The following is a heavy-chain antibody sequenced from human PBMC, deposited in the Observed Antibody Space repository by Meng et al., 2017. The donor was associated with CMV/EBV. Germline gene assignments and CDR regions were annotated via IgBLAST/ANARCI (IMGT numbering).Heavy chain of an antibody. CDR1: GYTFTGYY. CDR3: ARDPNFDYGDYYNWFDP. V-gene: IGHV1-2*02. D-gene: IGHD4-17*01. CDR2: INPNSGGT. J-gene: IGHJ5*02. Sequence: QVQLVQSGAEVKKPGASVKVSCKASGYTFTGYYMHWVRQAPGQGLEWMGWINPNSGGTNYAQKFQGRVTMTRDTSISTAYMELSRLRSDDTAVYYCARDPNFDYGDYYNWFDPWGQGTLVTVSS.